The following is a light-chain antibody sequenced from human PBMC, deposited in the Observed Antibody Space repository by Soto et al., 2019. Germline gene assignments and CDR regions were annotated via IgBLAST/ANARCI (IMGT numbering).Light chain of an antibody. CDR1: ALPKQY. Sequence: SYELTQPPSVSVSPGQTARITCSGDALPKQYAYWYQQKPGQAPVLVIYKDSERPSGIAERFSGSSSGTTVTLTISGVPAEDEADYYCQSADSSGTHVVFGGGTKLTVL. J-gene: IGLJ2*01. CDR2: KDS. V-gene: IGLV3-25*03. CDR3: QSADSSGTHVV.